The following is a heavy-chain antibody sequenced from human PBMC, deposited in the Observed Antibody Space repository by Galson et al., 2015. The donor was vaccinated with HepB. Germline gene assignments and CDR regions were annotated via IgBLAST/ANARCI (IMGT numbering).Heavy chain of an antibody. CDR2: IIPIFGTA. CDR1: GGTFSSYA. CDR3: ARDSPDIVVVPADAPYYYYYGMDF. J-gene: IGHJ6*02. V-gene: IGHV1-69*13. Sequence: SVKVSCKASGGTFSSYAISWVRQAPGQGLEWMGGIIPIFGTANYAQKFQGRVTITADESTSTAYMELSSLRSEDTAVYYCARDSPDIVVVPADAPYYYYYGMDFWGQGSLVTVSS. D-gene: IGHD2-2*01.